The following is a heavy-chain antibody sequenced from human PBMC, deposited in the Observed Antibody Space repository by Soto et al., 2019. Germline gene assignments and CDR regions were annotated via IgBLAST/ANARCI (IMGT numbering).Heavy chain of an antibody. V-gene: IGHV4-4*02. D-gene: IGHD6-13*01. Sequence: QVQLQESGPGLVKPSGTLSLTCAVSGGSISSSNWWSWVRQPPGKGLEWIGEIYHSGSTNYNPSLKRRVTISVDKSKNQFSLKLSSVTAADTAVYYCARGFVGAGYSSSWFDYWGQGTLVTVSS. CDR1: GGSISSSNW. J-gene: IGHJ4*02. CDR3: ARGFVGAGYSSSWFDY. CDR2: IYHSGST.